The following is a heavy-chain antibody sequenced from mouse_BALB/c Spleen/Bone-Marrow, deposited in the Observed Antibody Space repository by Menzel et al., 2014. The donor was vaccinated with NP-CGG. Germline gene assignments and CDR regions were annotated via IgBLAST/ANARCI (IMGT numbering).Heavy chain of an antibody. CDR2: INPNIGGT. CDR1: GYTFTDYT. D-gene: IGHD2-14*01. V-gene: IGHV1-18*01. J-gene: IGHJ2*01. CDR3: TRSRYGDY. Sequence: VQLQQPGPELVKPGASVKISCKTSGYTFTDYTMHWVKQSHGKSLEWIGHINPNIGGTNYNQKFKGKATLTLDKSSRTAYMELRSLTSEDSAVYYCTRSRYGDYWGQGTTLTGSS.